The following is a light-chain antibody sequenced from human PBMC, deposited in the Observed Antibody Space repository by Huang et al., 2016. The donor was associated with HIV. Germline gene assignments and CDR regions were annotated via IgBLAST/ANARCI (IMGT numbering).Light chain of an antibody. Sequence: EIVMTQSPATLSVSPGERATLSCRASQNVSSNLAWYQQKPGQAPRLLSYGASTRATGIPARFSGSGSGTECTLTISSLQSEDFAVYYCQQYNNWPLFGQGTKVEI. J-gene: IGKJ1*01. V-gene: IGKV3-15*01. CDR3: QQYNNWPL. CDR1: QNVSSN. CDR2: GAS.